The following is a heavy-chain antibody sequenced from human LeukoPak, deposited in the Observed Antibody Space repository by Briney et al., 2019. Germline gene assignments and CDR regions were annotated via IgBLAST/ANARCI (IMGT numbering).Heavy chain of an antibody. CDR2: IDEAERT. V-gene: IGHV4-34*01. D-gene: IGHD2-2*01. CDR1: GGSLSASR. J-gene: IGHJ4*02. Sequence: SETLSPSCAVYGGSLSASRWSWLRQPPGEGLEWIGEIDEAERTTYNPSLMSRVTISEDRSRNQIFLRLNSIIAADTAVYYCARGHVPALWGPGTRVTVSS. CDR3: ARGHVPAL.